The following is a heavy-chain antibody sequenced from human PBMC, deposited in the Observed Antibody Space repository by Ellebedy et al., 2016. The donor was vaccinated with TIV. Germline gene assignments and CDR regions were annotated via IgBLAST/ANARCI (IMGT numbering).Heavy chain of an antibody. CDR1: GGSFSGYY. CDR2: ITHSGST. V-gene: IGHV4-34*01. Sequence: MPSETLSLTCAVYGGSFSGYYWSWIRQPPGKGLEWIGEITHSGSTNYNPSLKSRVTISVDTSKNQFSLNLSSVPAADTAVYYCARGLARDYWGQGTLVTVSS. CDR3: ARGLARDY. J-gene: IGHJ4*02.